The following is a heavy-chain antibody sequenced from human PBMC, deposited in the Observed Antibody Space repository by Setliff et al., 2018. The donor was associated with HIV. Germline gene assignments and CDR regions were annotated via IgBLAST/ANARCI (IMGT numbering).Heavy chain of an antibody. CDR2: INTNSGHT. CDR3: ARDRTYVGDV. CDR1: GYTFTSYG. J-gene: IGHJ6*04. D-gene: IGHD3-16*01. Sequence: ASVKVSCKASGYTFTSYGITWVRQAPGQGLEWMGWINTNSGHTDYAQKLQDRVTITADTSSTTAYMELSSLRSDDTAVYYCARDRTYVGDVWGKGTTVTVSS. V-gene: IGHV1-18*01.